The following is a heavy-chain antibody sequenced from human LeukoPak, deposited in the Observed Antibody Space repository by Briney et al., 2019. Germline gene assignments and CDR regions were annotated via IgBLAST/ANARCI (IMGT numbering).Heavy chain of an antibody. Sequence: ASVTVSCKASGYTFTSYGISWVRQAPGQGREWMGWISAYNGNTNYAQKLQGRVTMTTDTSTSTDYMELRSVRSDDTAVYYCARDAYTYYYDSSGYSLFDYWGQGTLVTVSS. D-gene: IGHD3-22*01. V-gene: IGHV1-18*01. CDR1: GYTFTSYG. CDR3: ARDAYTYYYDSSGYSLFDY. CDR2: ISAYNGNT. J-gene: IGHJ4*02.